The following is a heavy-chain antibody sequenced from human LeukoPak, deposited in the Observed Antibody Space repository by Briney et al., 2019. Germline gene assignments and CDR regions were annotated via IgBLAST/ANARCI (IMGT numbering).Heavy chain of an antibody. CDR3: ARVGEGDFDY. J-gene: IGHJ4*02. Sequence: PSETLSLTCTVSGGSISSSSYYWGWIRQPPGKGLEWIGYIYYSGSTNYNPSLKSRVTISVDTSKNQFSLKLSSVTAADTAVYYCARVGEGDFDYWGQGTLVTVSS. CDR2: IYYSGST. CDR1: GGSISSSSYY. V-gene: IGHV4-61*05.